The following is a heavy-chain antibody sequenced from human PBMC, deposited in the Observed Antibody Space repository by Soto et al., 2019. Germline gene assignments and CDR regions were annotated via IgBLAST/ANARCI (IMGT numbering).Heavy chain of an antibody. D-gene: IGHD6-13*01. Sequence: PSETLSLTCTVSGGSISRYYWSWIRQPPGKGLEWIGYFYYSGTTNYNPSLKSRVTISVDTSKNQFSLKLSSVTAADTAVYYCARGDGYTFDYWGQGTPVTVSS. CDR2: FYYSGTT. V-gene: IGHV4-59*01. J-gene: IGHJ4*02. CDR1: GGSISRYY. CDR3: ARGDGYTFDY.